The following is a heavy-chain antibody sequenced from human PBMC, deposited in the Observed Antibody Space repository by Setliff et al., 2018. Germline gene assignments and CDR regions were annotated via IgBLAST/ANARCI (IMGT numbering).Heavy chain of an antibody. CDR3: ARDSWSSSWSQEYFQH. CDR2: IYQYGSAK. J-gene: IGHJ1*01. D-gene: IGHD6-13*01. CDR1: GFTFNTYW. Sequence: GGSLRLSCAGSGFTFNTYWMTWVRQAPGKGLEWVAHIYQYGSAKYYADSVKGRFTISRDNAKNSLYLQMNNLRAEDTAVYYCARDSWSSSWSQEYFQHWGQGTLVTVSS. V-gene: IGHV3-7*01.